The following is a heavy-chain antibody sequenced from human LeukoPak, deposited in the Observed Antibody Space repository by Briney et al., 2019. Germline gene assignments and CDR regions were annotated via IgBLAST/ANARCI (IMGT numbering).Heavy chain of an antibody. J-gene: IGHJ4*02. Sequence: PGGSLSLSCVASGFTFSTYWLTWVRQPPGKGLEWVANINPDGSEKYYVDSMKGRFTISRDNAKNSLYLQMNNVGAEDTALYYCARNRGPSYWGQGTLVTVSS. CDR3: ARNRGPSY. V-gene: IGHV3-7*01. D-gene: IGHD2/OR15-2a*01. CDR2: INPDGSEK. CDR1: GFTFSTYW.